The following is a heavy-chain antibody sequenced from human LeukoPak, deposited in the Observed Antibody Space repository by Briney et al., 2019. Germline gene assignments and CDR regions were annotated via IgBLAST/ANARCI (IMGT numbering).Heavy chain of an antibody. Sequence: ASVKVSCKASGYTFTGYYMHWVRQAPGQGLEWMGIINPSGGSTTYARKFHGRVTMTRDTSTSTVYMELSNLRSEDTAVYYCARGRLWEVLDAFDMWGQGTMVTVSS. V-gene: IGHV1-46*03. CDR3: ARGRLWEVLDAFDM. CDR1: GYTFTGYY. CDR2: INPSGGST. D-gene: IGHD1-26*01. J-gene: IGHJ3*02.